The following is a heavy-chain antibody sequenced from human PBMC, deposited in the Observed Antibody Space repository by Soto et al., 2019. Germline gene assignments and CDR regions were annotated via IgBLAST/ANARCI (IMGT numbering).Heavy chain of an antibody. CDR3: VGTGTTDDF. CDR1: GASVNTGDYY. CDR2: IFYSGDT. D-gene: IGHD1-7*01. J-gene: IGHJ1*01. Sequence: VQLQGSGPGLVKPSQTLSLTCTVSGASVNTGDYYWSYIRQSPGKGLEWLGYIFYSGDTYYNPSLNSRATISLKTSRNQISLTLTSVTDADTAVYFCVGTGTTDDFWGQGTLVTVSS. V-gene: IGHV4-30-4*01.